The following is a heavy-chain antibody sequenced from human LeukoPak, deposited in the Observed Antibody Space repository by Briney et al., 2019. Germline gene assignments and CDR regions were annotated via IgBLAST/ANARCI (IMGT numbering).Heavy chain of an antibody. V-gene: IGHV3-23*01. CDR2: ISGSGGST. D-gene: IGHD6-19*01. J-gene: IGHJ4*02. Sequence: PGGSLRLSCAASGFTFSSYAMSWVRQAPGKGLEWVSAISGSGGSTYYADSVKGRFTISRDNSKNTLYLQMNSLRAEDTAVYYCARHSGWSHVFDYWGQGTLVTVSS. CDR3: ARHSGWSHVFDY. CDR1: GFTFSSYA.